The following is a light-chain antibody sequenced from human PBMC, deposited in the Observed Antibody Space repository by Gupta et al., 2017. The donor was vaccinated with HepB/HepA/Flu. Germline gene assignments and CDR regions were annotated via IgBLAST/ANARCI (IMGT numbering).Light chain of an antibody. CDR3: QQRSNWPPWT. CDR2: DAS. V-gene: IGKV3-11*01. Sequence: EIVFTQPPATLSLSPGETATLSCRASQSVSSYLAWYQQKPGQAPRLLIYDASNSATGVPARFSGSGSGTEVTLTISSREPEDFAVYYCQQRSNWPPWTFGQGTKVEIK. CDR1: QSVSSY. J-gene: IGKJ1*01.